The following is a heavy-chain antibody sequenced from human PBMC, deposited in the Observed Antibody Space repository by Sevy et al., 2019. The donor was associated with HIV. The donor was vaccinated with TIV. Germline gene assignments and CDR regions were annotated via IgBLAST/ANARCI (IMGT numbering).Heavy chain of an antibody. V-gene: IGHV3-11*01. CDR3: GRVVEYSSSSPERYYYYYYGMDV. CDR1: GFTFSDYY. J-gene: IGHJ6*02. Sequence: GGSLRLSCAASGFTFSDYYMSWIPQAPGKALEWVSYISSSGSTIYYADSVKGRFTISRDNAKNSLYLQMNSLRAEDTAVYHCGRVVEYSSSSPERYYYYYYGMDVWGQGTTVTVSS. D-gene: IGHD6-6*01. CDR2: ISSSGSTI.